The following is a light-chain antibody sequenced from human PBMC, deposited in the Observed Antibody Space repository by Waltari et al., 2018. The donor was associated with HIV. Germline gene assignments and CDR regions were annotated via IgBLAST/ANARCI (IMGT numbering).Light chain of an antibody. J-gene: IGLJ3*02. Sequence: QSALTQPASVSGSPGQSLTISCTGTNRNIGFYSLVSWYRPYPGKAPQLIIYGVPSRPSGVSSRFSGSKSGNTASLTISGLHVDDEADYYCSSYTSGDTVLFGGGTKLTVL. V-gene: IGLV2-14*01. CDR1: NRNIGFYSL. CDR2: GVP. CDR3: SSYTSGDTVL.